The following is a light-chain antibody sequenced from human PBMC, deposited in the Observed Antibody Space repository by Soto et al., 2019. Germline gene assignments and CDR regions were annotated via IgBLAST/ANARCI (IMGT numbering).Light chain of an antibody. CDR3: QQYYTTPVT. V-gene: IGKV4-1*01. CDR1: QTVLHGSNY. Sequence: DIVMTQSPDSLAVSLGERATINCRSSQTVLHGSNYLAWYQQKPGQPPKLLIYWASTRESGVPDRFSGSGSGTDFTLTISSRQAEDVAVYYCQQYYTTPVTFGQGTKVEIK. CDR2: WAS. J-gene: IGKJ1*01.